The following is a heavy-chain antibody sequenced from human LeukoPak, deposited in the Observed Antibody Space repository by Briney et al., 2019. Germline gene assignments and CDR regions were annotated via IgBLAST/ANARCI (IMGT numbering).Heavy chain of an antibody. CDR3: ARGRLHYDILTGYFDY. V-gene: IGHV3-11*05. CDR2: ISSSSSYT. J-gene: IGHJ4*02. Sequence: GGSLRLSCAASGFTFSDYYMSWIRQAPGKGLEWVSYISSSSSYTNYADSVKGRFTISRDNAMNSLYLQMNSLRAEDTAVHYCARGRLHYDILTGYFDYWGQGTLVTVSP. D-gene: IGHD3-9*01. CDR1: GFTFSDYY.